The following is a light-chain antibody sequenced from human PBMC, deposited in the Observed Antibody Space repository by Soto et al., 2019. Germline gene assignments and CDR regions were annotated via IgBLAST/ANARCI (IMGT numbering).Light chain of an antibody. V-gene: IGKV1-5*01. J-gene: IGKJ1*01. CDR1: QSISSW. CDR2: DAS. Sequence: DIQMTQSPSTLSASVGDRVTITCRASQSISSWLAWYQQKPGKAPKVLIYDASSLESGVPSRLSGGGSGTEFTLTISSLQPDDFATYYCQQYNSYRTFGQGTKVEIK. CDR3: QQYNSYRT.